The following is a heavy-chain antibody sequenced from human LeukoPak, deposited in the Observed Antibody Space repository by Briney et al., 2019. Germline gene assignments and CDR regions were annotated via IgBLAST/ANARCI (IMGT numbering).Heavy chain of an antibody. J-gene: IGHJ6*02. CDR3: AKDSSGSVYYYYGMDV. D-gene: IGHD3-22*01. CDR1: GFTFSSYG. CDR2: IPYDGSNK. Sequence: GGSLRLSCAASGFTFSSYGMHWVRQAPGKGLEWVAVIPYDGSNKYYADSVKGRFTISRDNSKNTLYLQMNSLRAEDTAVYYCAKDSSGSVYYYYGMDVWGQGTTVTVSS. V-gene: IGHV3-30*18.